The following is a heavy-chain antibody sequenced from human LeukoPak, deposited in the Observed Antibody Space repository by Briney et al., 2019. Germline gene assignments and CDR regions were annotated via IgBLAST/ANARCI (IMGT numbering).Heavy chain of an antibody. CDR2: IYYSGST. J-gene: IGHJ4*02. CDR1: GGSISSGTYY. CDR3: ASGWDQFDY. D-gene: IGHD1-26*01. V-gene: IGHV4-39*01. Sequence: PSETLSLTCTVSGGSISSGTYYWGWIRQPPGKGLEWIGSIYYSGSTYYNPSLMSRVTISVGTSKNQFSLKLSSVTAADTAVYYCASGWDQFDYWGQGTLVTVSS.